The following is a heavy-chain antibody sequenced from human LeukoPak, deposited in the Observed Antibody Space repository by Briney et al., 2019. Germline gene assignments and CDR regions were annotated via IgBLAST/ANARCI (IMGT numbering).Heavy chain of an antibody. CDR1: GGSISSYY. D-gene: IGHD3-3*01. CDR2: IFYSGST. Sequence: SETLSLTCTVSGGSISSYYWSWIRQPPGKGLEWIGYIFYSGSTNYNPSLKSRVTISVDTSKNQFSLKLSSVTAADTAVYYCARALSSYWDYWGQGTLVTVSS. V-gene: IGHV4-59*01. J-gene: IGHJ4*02. CDR3: ARALSSYWDY.